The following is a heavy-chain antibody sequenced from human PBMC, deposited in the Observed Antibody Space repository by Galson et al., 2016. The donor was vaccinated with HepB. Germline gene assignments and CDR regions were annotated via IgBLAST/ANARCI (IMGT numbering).Heavy chain of an antibody. D-gene: IGHD4-11*01. CDR3: ARAKDSTYDYYFDY. V-gene: IGHV3-11*06. CDR2: ISSSRDYT. J-gene: IGHJ4*02. Sequence: SLRLSSAASGFTFSDYYMSWIRQAPGKGLEWVSNISSSRDYTNYADSVKGRFTISRDNAKNSLYLQMNSLRADDTAVYFCARAKDSTYDYYFDYWGQGTLVTVSS. CDR1: GFTFSDYY.